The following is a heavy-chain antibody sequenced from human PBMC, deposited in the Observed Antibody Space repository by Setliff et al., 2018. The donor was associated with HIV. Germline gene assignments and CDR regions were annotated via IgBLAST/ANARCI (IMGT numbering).Heavy chain of an antibody. CDR1: GFTFNDAW. CDR2: IKSKTDGGTT. V-gene: IGHV3-15*01. Sequence: SLRLSCAAPGFTFNDAWMNWVRQAPGKGLEWVGRIKSKTDGGTTDYATPVKGRFTISRDDSKTTVYLQMNSLKTEDTAVYYCTLKHTWGQGTLVTVSS. CDR3: TLKHT. J-gene: IGHJ5*02. D-gene: IGHD2-21*01.